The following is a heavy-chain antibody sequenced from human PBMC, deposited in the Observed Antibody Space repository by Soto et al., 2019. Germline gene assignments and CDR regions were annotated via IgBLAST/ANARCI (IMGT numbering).Heavy chain of an antibody. J-gene: IGHJ5*02. D-gene: IGHD4-17*01. Sequence: VESLKISCQASGYNFATYWISCFLQMPVRGLEYMGIIYPGNSDARYSPSFQGQVTFSADKSISTAYLHWSSLKASDTAMYYCARHGFYGDYASNYFDPWGQGTLVTVSS. CDR3: ARHGFYGDYASNYFDP. V-gene: IGHV5-51*01. CDR2: IYPGNSDA. CDR1: GYNFATYW.